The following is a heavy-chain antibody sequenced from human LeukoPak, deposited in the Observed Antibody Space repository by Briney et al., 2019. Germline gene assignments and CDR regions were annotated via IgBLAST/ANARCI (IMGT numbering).Heavy chain of an antibody. V-gene: IGHV5-51*01. J-gene: IGHJ3*02. CDR1: GYRFTSYW. CDR2: IYPADSDT. Sequence: GEALKIYCKGSGYRFTSYWIGWVRQMPGKGLEGMGIIYPADSDTRYRPSFQGQVTISADKSISTAYLQWTSLKASDTAMYYCASNVGGAGSAFDIWGQGTMVTVSS. CDR3: ASNVGGAGSAFDI. D-gene: IGHD2-15*01.